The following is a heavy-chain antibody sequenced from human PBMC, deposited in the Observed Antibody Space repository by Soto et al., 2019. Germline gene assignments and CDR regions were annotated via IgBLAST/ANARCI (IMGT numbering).Heavy chain of an antibody. CDR1: GFTFSSYA. CDR3: ANRPDYGGNPFDN. V-gene: IGHV3-23*01. Sequence: EVQLLESGGGLVQPGGSLRLSCAASGFTFSSYAMSWVRQAPGKGLEWVSAISGSGGSTYYADSVKGRFTISRDNSKNTLYLQMNSLRAEDTAVYYCANRPDYGGNPFDNWGQGTLVTVSS. J-gene: IGHJ4*02. CDR2: ISGSGGST. D-gene: IGHD4-17*01.